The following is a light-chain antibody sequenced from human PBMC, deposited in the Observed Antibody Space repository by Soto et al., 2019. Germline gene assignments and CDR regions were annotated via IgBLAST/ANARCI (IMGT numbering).Light chain of an antibody. Sequence: QAVVTQPPSVSGAPGQRVTISCTGSSYNIGAGYDVHWYQQLPGTAPKLLIYGNSNRPSGVPDRFSGSKSGTSASLAITGLQAEDEADYYCQSYDSSLSGRVVFSGGTQLTVL. V-gene: IGLV1-40*01. J-gene: IGLJ2*01. CDR1: SYNIGAGYD. CDR2: GNS. CDR3: QSYDSSLSGRVV.